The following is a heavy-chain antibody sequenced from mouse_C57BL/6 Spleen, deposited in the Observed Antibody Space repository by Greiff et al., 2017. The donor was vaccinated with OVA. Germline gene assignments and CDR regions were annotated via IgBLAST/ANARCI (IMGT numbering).Heavy chain of an antibody. J-gene: IGHJ1*03. Sequence: QVQLQQSGAELVKPGASVKISCKASGYAFSSYWMNWVKQRPGKGLEWIGQIYPGDGDTNYNGKFKGKATLTADKSSSTAYMQLSSLTSEDSAVYFCARYPFITTVVATDWYFDVWGTGTTVTVSS. D-gene: IGHD1-1*01. CDR2: IYPGDGDT. CDR3: ARYPFITTVVATDWYFDV. CDR1: GYAFSSYW. V-gene: IGHV1-80*01.